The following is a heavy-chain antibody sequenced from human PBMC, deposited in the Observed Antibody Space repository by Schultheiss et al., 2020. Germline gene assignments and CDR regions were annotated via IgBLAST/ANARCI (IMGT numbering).Heavy chain of an antibody. CDR2: ISYDGSNK. D-gene: IGHD3-10*01. Sequence: GESLKISCAASGFTFSSYGMHWVRQAPGKGLEWVAVISYDGSNKYYADSVKGRFTISRDNSKNTLYLQMNSLRAEDTAVYYCAKGVRGDRFDYWGQGTLVTVSS. J-gene: IGHJ4*02. V-gene: IGHV3-30*18. CDR3: AKGVRGDRFDY. CDR1: GFTFSSYG.